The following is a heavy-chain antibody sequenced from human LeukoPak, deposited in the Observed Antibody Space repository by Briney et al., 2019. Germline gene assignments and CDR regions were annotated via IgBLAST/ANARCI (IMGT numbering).Heavy chain of an antibody. CDR3: AKSAYSDSSGYYREYCFDY. CDR1: GGTFSSYA. V-gene: IGHV1-69*13. CDR2: IIPIFGTA. Sequence: SVKVSCKASGGTFSSYAISWVRQAPGQGLEWMGGIIPIFGTANYAQKFQGRVTITADESTSTAYMELSSLRSEDTAVYYCAKSAYSDSSGYYREYCFDYWGQGTLVTVSS. J-gene: IGHJ4*02. D-gene: IGHD3-22*01.